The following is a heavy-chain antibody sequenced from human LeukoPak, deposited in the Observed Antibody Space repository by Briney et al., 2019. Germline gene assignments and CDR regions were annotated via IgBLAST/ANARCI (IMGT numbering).Heavy chain of an antibody. CDR3: ARDQDSSGGPDAFDI. D-gene: IGHD3-22*01. V-gene: IGHV4-31*03. J-gene: IGHJ3*02. CDR2: IYYSGST. CDR1: GGSISSGGYY. Sequence: SQTLSLTCTVSGGSISSGGYYWSWIRRHPGKGLEWIGYIYYSGSTYYNPSLKSRVTISVDTSKNQFSLKLSSVTAADTAVYYCARDQDSSGGPDAFDIWGQGTMVTVSS.